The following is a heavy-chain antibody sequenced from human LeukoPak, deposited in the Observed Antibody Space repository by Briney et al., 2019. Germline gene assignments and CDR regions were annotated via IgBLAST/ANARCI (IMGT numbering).Heavy chain of an antibody. Sequence: PGGSLRLSCTASGFTFSDCDMNWFRQAPGKGLEWVSSISSRSGHMYYADSVKGRFTISRDNAKNSLYLQMNSLRAEDTAVYYCGRAFPPLRTAAAGDYWGQGTLVTVSS. CDR1: GFTFSDCD. CDR2: ISSRSGHM. J-gene: IGHJ4*02. D-gene: IGHD6-13*01. CDR3: GRAFPPLRTAAAGDY. V-gene: IGHV3-21*01.